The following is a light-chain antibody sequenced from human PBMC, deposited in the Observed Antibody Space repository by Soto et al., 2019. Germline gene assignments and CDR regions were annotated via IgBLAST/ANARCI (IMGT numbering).Light chain of an antibody. CDR2: DTS. CDR3: QHRRSWPPIT. CDR1: QSVSIY. V-gene: IGKV3-11*01. J-gene: IGKJ5*01. Sequence: EIVLTQSPATLSWSPGERATLSCRASQSVSIYLAWYQQKPGQAPRLLIYDTSNRAAGIPARFSARGSGTDFTLIISSLEPEDSAVYYCQHRRSWPPITFGLGTRLEI.